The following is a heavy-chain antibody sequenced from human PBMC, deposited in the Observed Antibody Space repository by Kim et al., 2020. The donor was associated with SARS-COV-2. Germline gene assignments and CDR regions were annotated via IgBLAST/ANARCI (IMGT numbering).Heavy chain of an antibody. Sequence: PSLERRAPISVDTSKNQFSLKLSSVTAADTAVYYCARHRTIQGYAFAIWGQGTMVTVSS. D-gene: IGHD1-7*01. V-gene: IGHV4-39*01. J-gene: IGHJ3*02. CDR3: ARHRTIQGYAFAI.